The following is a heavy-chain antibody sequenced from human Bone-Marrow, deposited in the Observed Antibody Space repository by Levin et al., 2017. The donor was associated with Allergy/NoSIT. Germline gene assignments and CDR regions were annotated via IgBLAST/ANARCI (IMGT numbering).Heavy chain of an antibody. V-gene: IGHV3-73*01. CDR3: LLKNDDYDSSGYYTDYTDYGLDV. D-gene: IGHD3-22*01. J-gene: IGHJ6*02. Sequence: PGGSLRLSCAASGFTFSGSAVHWVRQASGKGLEWVGRIRNKVNSYATSYAASVKGRFTISRDESKKTAFLHMNSLKTAATAVYYCLLKNDDYDSSGYYTDYTDYGLDVWGQGTTVTVSS. CDR2: IRNKVNSYAT. CDR1: GFTFSGSA.